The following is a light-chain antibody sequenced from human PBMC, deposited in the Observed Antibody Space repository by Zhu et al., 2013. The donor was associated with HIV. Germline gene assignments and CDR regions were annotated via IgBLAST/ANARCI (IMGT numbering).Light chain of an antibody. CDR3: SSYTSSSVVV. CDR2: EVS. Sequence: QSALTQPASVSGSPGQSITISCTGTSSDVGGCNCVAWYQHHPGKAPKLVMSEVSIRPSGVSNRFSGSKSGNTASLTISGLQAEDEADYYCSSYTSSSVVVFGRRDQADRP. CDR1: SSDVGGCNC. J-gene: IGLJ2*01. V-gene: IGLV2-14*01.